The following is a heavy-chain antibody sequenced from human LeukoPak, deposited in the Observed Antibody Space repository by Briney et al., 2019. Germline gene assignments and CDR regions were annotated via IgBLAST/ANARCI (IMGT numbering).Heavy chain of an antibody. CDR1: GFTVSSSY. Sequence: GGSLRLSCAASGFTVSSSYMSWVRQAPGKGLEWVSVIYSGGSTYYADSVKGRFTISRDNSKNTLYLQMNSLRAEDTAVYYCCYDSSGYYSMRFDYWGQGTLVTVSS. CDR3: CYDSSGYYSMRFDY. CDR2: IYSGGST. D-gene: IGHD3-22*01. J-gene: IGHJ4*02. V-gene: IGHV3-53*01.